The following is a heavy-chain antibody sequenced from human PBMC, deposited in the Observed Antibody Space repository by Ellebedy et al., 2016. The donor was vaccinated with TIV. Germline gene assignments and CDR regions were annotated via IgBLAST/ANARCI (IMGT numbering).Heavy chain of an antibody. Sequence: GESLKISXVASGFTISNYTMTWVRQAPGKGLQWVSAINFSSRYKDYPDSLQGRFTISRDNSKNTLYLQMTSLRAEDTAVYYCAKAPTAIFAHFYYYYYYMDVWGKGTTVTVSS. CDR1: GFTISNYT. D-gene: IGHD2-21*02. CDR2: INFSSRYK. CDR3: AKAPTAIFAHFYYYYYYMDV. J-gene: IGHJ6*03. V-gene: IGHV3-23*01.